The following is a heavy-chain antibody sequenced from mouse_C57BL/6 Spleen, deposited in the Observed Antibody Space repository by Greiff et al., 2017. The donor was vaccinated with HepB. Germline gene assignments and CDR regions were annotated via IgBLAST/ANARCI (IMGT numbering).Heavy chain of an antibody. D-gene: IGHD1-1*01. J-gene: IGHJ3*01. V-gene: IGHV14-4*01. CDR2: IDPENGDT. CDR1: GFNIKDDY. CDR3: PLYYYGSSSWFAY. Sequence: EVQLQQSGAELVRPGASVKLSCTASGFNIKDDYMHWVKQRPEQGLEWIGWIDPENGDTEYASKFQGKATITADTSSNTAYLQLSSLTSEDTAVYSCPLYYYGSSSWFAYWGQGTLVTVSA.